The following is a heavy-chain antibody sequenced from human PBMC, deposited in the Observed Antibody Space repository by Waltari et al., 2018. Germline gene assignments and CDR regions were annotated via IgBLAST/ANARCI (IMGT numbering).Heavy chain of an antibody. CDR3: ARHQTAPSIYMDV. CDR1: GYTFNSFW. V-gene: IGHV5-51*01. CDR2: IYPGDSDI. Sequence: EVQLVQSGAEVKKPGESLKISCKTSGYTFNSFWIGWVRQMPGKGLEWMGIIYPGDSDIKYSPSFQGHVTISADKSSHTAYLQWNDLKASDTAIYYCARHQTAPSIYMDVWGKGTAVIVSS. J-gene: IGHJ6*03. D-gene: IGHD2-21*02.